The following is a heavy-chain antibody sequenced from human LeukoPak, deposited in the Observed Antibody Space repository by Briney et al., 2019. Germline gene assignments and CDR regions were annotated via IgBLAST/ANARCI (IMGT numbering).Heavy chain of an antibody. Sequence: GGSLRLSCTACGFTFGDYAMSWFRQAPGKGLEWVGFIRSRAYGGTTEYAASVKGRFTISRDDSKSIAYLQMNSLKTEDTAVYYCTRAPYFLEWLSGFDYWGQGTLVTVSS. CDR2: IRSRAYGGTT. CDR3: TRAPYFLEWLSGFDY. CDR1: GFTFGDYA. D-gene: IGHD3-3*01. V-gene: IGHV3-49*03. J-gene: IGHJ4*02.